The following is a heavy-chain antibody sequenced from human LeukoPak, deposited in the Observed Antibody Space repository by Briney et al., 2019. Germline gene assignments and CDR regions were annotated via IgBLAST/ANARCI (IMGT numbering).Heavy chain of an antibody. D-gene: IGHD3-22*01. Sequence: GGSLRLSCAASGFTFSSYAMSWVRQAPGKGLEWVSAISGSGGSTYYADSVKGRFTISRDNSKNTLYLQMNSLRAGDTAVYYCAKYLKGSGYFDYWGQGTLVTVSS. CDR3: AKYLKGSGYFDY. CDR2: ISGSGGST. J-gene: IGHJ4*02. V-gene: IGHV3-23*01. CDR1: GFTFSSYA.